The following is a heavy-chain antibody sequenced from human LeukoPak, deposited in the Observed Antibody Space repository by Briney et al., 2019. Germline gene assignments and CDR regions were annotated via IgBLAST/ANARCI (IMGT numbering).Heavy chain of an antibody. CDR1: GFSFSNYA. D-gene: IGHD2-21*02. CDR3: ARDRGGENCGGDCYSAFDP. Sequence: PGGSLRLSCAASGFSFSNYAMNWVRQTPGRGLEWVAAIGGSGAYTNHAVSVQGRLTISRDNSKNTLYLQMNNLRVEDTALYYCARDRGGENCGGDCYSAFDPWGQGTLVTVSS. CDR2: IGGSGAYT. J-gene: IGHJ5*02. V-gene: IGHV3-23*01.